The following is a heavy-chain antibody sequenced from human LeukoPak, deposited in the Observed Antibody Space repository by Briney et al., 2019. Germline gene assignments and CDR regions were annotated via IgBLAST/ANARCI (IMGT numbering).Heavy chain of an antibody. J-gene: IGHJ4*02. Sequence: ASVKVSCKASGYTFTNYGINWVRQATGQGLEWMGWLNPNSGNTGYAQKFQGRGTMTTDRSTSTAYMELRSLTSDDTAVYYCARSDVWGELHLDYWGQGTLVTVSS. CDR2: LNPNSGNT. D-gene: IGHD3-16*01. CDR3: ARSDVWGELHLDY. V-gene: IGHV1-8*02. CDR1: GYTFTNYG.